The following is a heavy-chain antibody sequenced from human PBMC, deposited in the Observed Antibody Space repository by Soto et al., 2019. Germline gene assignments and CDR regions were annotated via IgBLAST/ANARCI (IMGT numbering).Heavy chain of an antibody. V-gene: IGHV4-31*03. CDR2: IFYSGST. D-gene: IGHD3-10*01. J-gene: IGHJ6*02. CDR3: ARDLRGGSYGMDV. Sequence: QVQLQESGPGLVKPSQTLSLTCTVSGGSINNGGYYWSWIRQHPGKGLEWIGYIFYSGSTYYNPSLKSRVTISVDTSKTQFYLKLSSVTAADTAVYYWARDLRGGSYGMDVWGHGTTVTVSS. CDR1: GGSINNGGYY.